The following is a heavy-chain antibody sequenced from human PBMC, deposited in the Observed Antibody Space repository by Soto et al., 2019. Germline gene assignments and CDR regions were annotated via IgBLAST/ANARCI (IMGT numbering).Heavy chain of an antibody. CDR2: ISSSSSYI. J-gene: IGHJ6*02. D-gene: IGHD2-8*01. Sequence: EVQLVESGGGLVKPGGSLRLSCAASGFTFSSYSMNWVRQAPGKGLEWVSSISSSSSYIYYADSVKGRFTISRDNAKNSLYLQMNSLRAEDTAVYYCARDHRVVLMVYARNYGMDAWGQGTTVTVSS. CDR3: ARDHRVVLMVYARNYGMDA. CDR1: GFTFSSYS. V-gene: IGHV3-21*01.